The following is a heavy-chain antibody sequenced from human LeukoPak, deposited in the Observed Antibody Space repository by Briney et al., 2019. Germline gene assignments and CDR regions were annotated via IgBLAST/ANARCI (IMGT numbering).Heavy chain of an antibody. J-gene: IGHJ6*02. Sequence: SVKVSCKASGGTFSSYAISWVRQAPGQGLEWMGRIIPILGIANYAQKFQGRVTITADKSTSTAYMELRSLRSDDTAVYYCARDTYYDFWSGRDYYYYGMDVWGQGTTVTVSS. V-gene: IGHV1-69*04. CDR3: ARDTYYDFWSGRDYYYYGMDV. CDR1: GGTFSSYA. D-gene: IGHD3-3*01. CDR2: IIPILGIA.